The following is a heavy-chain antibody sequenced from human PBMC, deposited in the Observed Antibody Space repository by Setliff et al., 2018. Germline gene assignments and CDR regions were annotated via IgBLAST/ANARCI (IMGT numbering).Heavy chain of an antibody. J-gene: IGHJ4*02. D-gene: IGHD3-3*01. CDR1: GYTFTSYD. V-gene: IGHV1-8*02. CDR2: MNPNSGNT. Sequence: ASVKVSCKASGYTFTSYDINWVRQATGQGLEWMGWMNPNSGNTGYEQKFQGRVTMTRNTSISTAYMDLSSLRFEDTAVYYCARAQSWSGGPYYFDNWGQGTLVTVSS. CDR3: ARAQSWSGGPYYFDN.